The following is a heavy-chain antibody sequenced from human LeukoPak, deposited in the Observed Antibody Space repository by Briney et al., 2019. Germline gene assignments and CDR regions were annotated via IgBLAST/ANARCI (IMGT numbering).Heavy chain of an antibody. CDR1: GFTFSSYS. Sequence: GGSLRVSCAASGFTFSSYSMNWVRQAPGKGLEWVSSISSSSSYIYYADSVKGRFTISRDNAKNSLYLQMNSLRAEDTAVYYCARDGYDSSGYYPTGGFDYWGQGTLVTVSS. V-gene: IGHV3-21*01. CDR2: ISSSSSYI. D-gene: IGHD3-22*01. CDR3: ARDGYDSSGYYPTGGFDY. J-gene: IGHJ4*02.